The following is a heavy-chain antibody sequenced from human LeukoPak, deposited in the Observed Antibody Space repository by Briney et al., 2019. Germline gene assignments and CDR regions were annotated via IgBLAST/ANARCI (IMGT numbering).Heavy chain of an antibody. J-gene: IGHJ4*02. CDR3: ARDQSPFDY. CDR2: IYYTGNT. Sequence: SSETLSLTCTVSGGSISSTSYYWGWIRQPPGKGLEWIGSIYYTGNTYYNPSLKSRVTMSVDTSKNQFSLKLSSVTAADTAVYYCARDQSPFDYWGPGTLVTVSS. CDR1: GGSISSTSYY. V-gene: IGHV4-39*07.